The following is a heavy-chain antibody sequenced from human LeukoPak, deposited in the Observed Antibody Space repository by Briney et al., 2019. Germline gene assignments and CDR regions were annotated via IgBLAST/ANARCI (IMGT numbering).Heavy chain of an antibody. J-gene: IGHJ4*02. V-gene: IGHV1-2*02. Sequence: GAAVTVSCKASGYTFTGYYMDWVRQAPGQGREGMGWINPIGGGTKYEQKFQGRVTMTRDTSISTDYVELSRLRSDETAVYYCARYRVARAGFDYWGQGTLVTVSS. D-gene: IGHD5-12*01. CDR2: INPIGGGT. CDR1: GYTFTGYY. CDR3: ARYRVARAGFDY.